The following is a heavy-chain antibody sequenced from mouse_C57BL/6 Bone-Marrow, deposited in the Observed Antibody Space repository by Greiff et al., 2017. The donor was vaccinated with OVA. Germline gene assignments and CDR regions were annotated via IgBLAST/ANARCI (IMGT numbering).Heavy chain of an antibody. CDR1: GYTFTSYW. CDR2: IDPSDSYT. D-gene: IGHD1-1*01. J-gene: IGHJ2*01. V-gene: IGHV1-69*01. CDR3: ASRGYYYGSSPYYFDD. Sequence: VQLQQPGAELVMPGASVKLSCKASGYTFTSYWMHWVKQRPGQGLEWIGEIDPSDSYTTYNQKFKGKSTLTVDKSSSTAYMQLSSLTSEDSAVYYCASRGYYYGSSPYYFDDWGQGTTLTVSS.